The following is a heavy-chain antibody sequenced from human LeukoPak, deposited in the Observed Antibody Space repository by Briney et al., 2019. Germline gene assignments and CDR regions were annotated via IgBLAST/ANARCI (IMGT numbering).Heavy chain of an antibody. Sequence: SSVKVSCKASGGTFSSYAISWVRQAPGQGLEWMGGTIPIFGTANYAQKFQGRVTITADESTSTAYMELSSLRSEDTAVYYCARVVSGRYYFDYWGQGTLVTVSS. D-gene: IGHD3-3*01. CDR1: GGTFSSYA. V-gene: IGHV1-69*01. J-gene: IGHJ4*02. CDR3: ARVVSGRYYFDY. CDR2: TIPIFGTA.